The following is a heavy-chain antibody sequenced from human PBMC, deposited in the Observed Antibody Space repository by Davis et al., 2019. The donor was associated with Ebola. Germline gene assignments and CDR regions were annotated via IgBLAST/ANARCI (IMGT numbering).Heavy chain of an antibody. V-gene: IGHV1-2*06. CDR2: INPNSGGT. J-gene: IGHJ4*02. CDR3: AREMRDIVATKFDY. Sequence: ASVKVSCKASGYTFTSYYMHWVRQAPGQGLEWMGRINPNSGGTNYAQKFQGRVTMTRDTSTSTVYMELSSLRSEDTAVYYCAREMRDIVATKFDYWGQGTLVTVSS. D-gene: IGHD5-12*01. CDR1: GYTFTSYY.